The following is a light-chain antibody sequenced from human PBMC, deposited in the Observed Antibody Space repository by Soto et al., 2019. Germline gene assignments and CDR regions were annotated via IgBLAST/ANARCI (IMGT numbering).Light chain of an antibody. CDR1: QSVSSNY. CDR3: QQYGSSPPIT. Sequence: EIVLTQSPGTLSLSPVDRATLSFRASQSVSSNYLAWYQQIPGQAPRLLIYGAYSRATGIPDRFSGSGSGTDFTLTISRLEPEDFAVYYCQQYGSSPPITFGQGTRLEI. CDR2: GAY. V-gene: IGKV3-20*01. J-gene: IGKJ5*01.